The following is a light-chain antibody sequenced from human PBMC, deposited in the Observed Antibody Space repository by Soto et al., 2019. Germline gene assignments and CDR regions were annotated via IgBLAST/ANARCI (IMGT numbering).Light chain of an antibody. Sequence: QSVLTQPPSASGTPEQTVTISCSGSSSTIGSYTVNWYQQLPGTAPKLLIFSNNQRPSGVPARFAGSRSGTSASLSISGLHSEDEADYYCAAWDDSLGGLVFGGGTQLTVL. CDR2: SNN. CDR3: AAWDDSLGGLV. CDR1: SSTIGSYT. J-gene: IGLJ2*01. V-gene: IGLV1-44*01.